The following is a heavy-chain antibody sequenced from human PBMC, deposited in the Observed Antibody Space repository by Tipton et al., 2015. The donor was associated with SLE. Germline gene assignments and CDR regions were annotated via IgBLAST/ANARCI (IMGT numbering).Heavy chain of an antibody. CDR2: IKQDGSEK. D-gene: IGHD6-13*01. CDR3: ARDNGYSSSKYYFDY. V-gene: IGHV3-7*01. J-gene: IGHJ4*02. Sequence: SLRLSCAASGFTFSSYWMSWVRQAPGKGLEWVANIKQDGSEKYYVDSVKGRFTISRDNAKNSLYLQMNSLRAEDTAVYYCARDNGYSSSKYYFDYWGQGTLVTVSS. CDR1: GFTFSSYW.